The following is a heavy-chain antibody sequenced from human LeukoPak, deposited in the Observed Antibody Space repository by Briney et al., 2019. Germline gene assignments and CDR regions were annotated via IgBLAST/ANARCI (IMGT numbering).Heavy chain of an antibody. Sequence: SVKVSCKASGVTFSSYAISWVRQAPGQGLEWMGRIIPIFGTANYAQKFQGRVTITTDESTSTAYMELSSLRSEDTAVYYCARESYIVATVTGFDYWGQGTLVTVPS. CDR3: ARESYIVATVTGFDY. CDR2: IIPIFGTA. V-gene: IGHV1-69*05. D-gene: IGHD5-12*01. CDR1: GVTFSSYA. J-gene: IGHJ4*02.